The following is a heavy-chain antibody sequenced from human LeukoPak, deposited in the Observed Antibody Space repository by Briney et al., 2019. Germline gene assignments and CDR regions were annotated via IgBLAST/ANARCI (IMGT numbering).Heavy chain of an antibody. J-gene: IGHJ1*01. D-gene: IGHD6-13*01. CDR2: INIDGSIT. Sequence: SGGSLRLSCAVSGFTFGNYWMHWVRQVAGKGLVWVSRINIDGSITNYADSVKGRFTISRDNAKNSLYLQMNSLRAEDTALYYCAKGEQQLASPFQHWGQGTLVTVSS. V-gene: IGHV3-74*01. CDR3: AKGEQQLASPFQH. CDR1: GFTFGNYW.